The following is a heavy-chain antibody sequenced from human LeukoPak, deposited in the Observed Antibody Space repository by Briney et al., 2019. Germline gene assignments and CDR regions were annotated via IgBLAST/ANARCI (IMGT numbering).Heavy chain of an antibody. CDR2: IYSGGST. CDR1: GFIVSSNY. V-gene: IGHV3-53*01. Sequence: GGSLRLSCAASGFIVSSNYKSWVRQAPGKGLEWVSVIYSGGSTYYADSVKGRFTISRDISKNTLYLQMNSLRAEDTAVYYCASLVGGSGWTGYYFDYWGQGTLVTVSS. J-gene: IGHJ4*02. D-gene: IGHD6-19*01. CDR3: ASLVGGSGWTGYYFDY.